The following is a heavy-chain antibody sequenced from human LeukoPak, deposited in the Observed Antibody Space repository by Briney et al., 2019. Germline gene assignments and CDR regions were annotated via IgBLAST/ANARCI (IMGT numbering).Heavy chain of an antibody. D-gene: IGHD3-3*01. CDR1: GGFISSSNW. CDR3: AREGGYYTSSWSIDD. J-gene: IGHJ4*02. V-gene: IGHV4-4*02. CDR2: IYHTGTT. Sequence: SETLSLTCDVSGGFISSSNWWTWVRQAPGQGLEWIGEIYHTGTTNYKPSLKRRATISVDKSKNQFSLRMTSVTAADTAVYYCAREGGYYTSSWSIDDWGQGILVTVSS.